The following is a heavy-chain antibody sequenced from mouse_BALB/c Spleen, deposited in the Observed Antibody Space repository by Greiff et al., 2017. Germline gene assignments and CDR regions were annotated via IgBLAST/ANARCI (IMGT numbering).Heavy chain of an antibody. J-gene: IGHJ3*01. CDR2: ISSGSSTI. D-gene: IGHD2-14*01. V-gene: IGHV5-17*02. CDR1: GFTFSSFG. Sequence: EVKLVESGGGLVQPGGSRKLSCAASGFTFSSFGMHWVRQAPEKGLEWVAYISSGSSTIYYAETVKGRFTISRDNPKNTLFLQMTSLRSEDTAMYYCARGGTYYRYDVGIGFAYWGQGTLVTVSA. CDR3: ARGGTYYRYDVGIGFAY.